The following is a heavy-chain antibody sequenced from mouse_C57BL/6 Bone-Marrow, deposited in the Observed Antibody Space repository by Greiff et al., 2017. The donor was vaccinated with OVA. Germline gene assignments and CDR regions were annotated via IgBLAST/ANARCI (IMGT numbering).Heavy chain of an antibody. J-gene: IGHJ1*03. V-gene: IGHV1-55*01. CDR3: ARFPLYYGRREGYFDV. D-gene: IGHD1-1*01. CDR2: IYPGSGST. CDR1: GYTFTSYW. Sequence: QVQLQQPGAELVKPGASVKMSCKASGYTFTSYWITWVKQRPGQGLEWIGDIYPGSGSTNYNEKFKSKATLTVDTSSSTAYMQLSSLTSEDSAVYYCARFPLYYGRREGYFDVWGTGTTVTVSS.